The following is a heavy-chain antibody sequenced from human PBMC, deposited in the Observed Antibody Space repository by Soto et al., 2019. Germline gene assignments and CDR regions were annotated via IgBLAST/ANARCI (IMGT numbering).Heavy chain of an antibody. V-gene: IGHV3-48*03. Sequence: GGSLRLSCAASGFTFSSYEMNWVRQAPGKGLEWVSYISSSGSTIYYADSVKGRFTISRDNAKNSLYLQMNSLRAEDTAVYYCALELTAYDLDYWGQGTLVTVSS. J-gene: IGHJ4*02. CDR1: GFTFSSYE. CDR2: ISSSGSTI. CDR3: ALELTAYDLDY. D-gene: IGHD3-16*01.